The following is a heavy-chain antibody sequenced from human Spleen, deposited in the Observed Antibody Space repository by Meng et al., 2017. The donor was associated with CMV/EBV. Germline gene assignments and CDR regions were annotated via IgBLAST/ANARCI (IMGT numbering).Heavy chain of an antibody. CDR1: GSISSSKW. V-gene: IGHV4-4*02. J-gene: IGHJ2*01. Sequence: GSISSSKWWSWVRQPPGKGLEWIGEIYHSGSTNYNPSLKSRVTISVDKSKNQFSLKLSSVTAADTAAYYCARGFRGSGTHLYWYFDLWGRGTLVTVSS. CDR3: ARGFRGSGTHLYWYFDL. CDR2: IYHSGST. D-gene: IGHD3-10*01.